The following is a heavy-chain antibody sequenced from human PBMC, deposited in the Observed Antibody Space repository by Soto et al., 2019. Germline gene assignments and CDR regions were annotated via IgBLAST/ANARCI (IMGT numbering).Heavy chain of an antibody. CDR3: ARSRWVVPAAMPIDY. CDR1: GYTFTSYG. Sequence: QVQLVQSGAEVKKPGASVKVSCKASGYTFTSYGISWVRQAPGQVLEWMGWISAYNGNTNYAQKLQGRVTMTPDTSTSTAYMELRSLRSDDTAVYYCARSRWVVPAAMPIDYWGQGTLVTVSS. CDR2: ISAYNGNT. J-gene: IGHJ4*02. V-gene: IGHV1-18*01. D-gene: IGHD2-2*01.